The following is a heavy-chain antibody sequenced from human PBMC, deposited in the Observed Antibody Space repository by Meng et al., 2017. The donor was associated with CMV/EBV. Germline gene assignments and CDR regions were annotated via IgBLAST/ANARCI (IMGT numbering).Heavy chain of an antibody. CDR2: IIPIFGTA. V-gene: IGHV1-69*05. CDR1: GGTFSSYA. CDR3: ASNVVPAAMDYYYSGMDV. Sequence: SVKVSCKASGGTFSSYAISWVRQAPGQGLEWMGGIIPIFGTANYAQKFQGRVTITTDESTSTAYMELSSLRSEDTAVYYCASNVVPAAMDYYYSGMDVWGQGTTVTVSS. J-gene: IGHJ6*02. D-gene: IGHD2-2*01.